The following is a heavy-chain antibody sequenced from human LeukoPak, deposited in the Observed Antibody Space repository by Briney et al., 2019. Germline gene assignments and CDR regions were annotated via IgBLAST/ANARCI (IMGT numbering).Heavy chain of an antibody. Sequence: GGSLRLSCAASGFTFSSYSMNWVRQAPGKGLEWVSSISSSSSYIYYADSVKGRFTISRDNAKNSLYPQMNSLRAEDTAVYYCARGLESYFDYWGQGTLVTVSS. CDR2: ISSSSSYI. D-gene: IGHD6-19*01. CDR1: GFTFSSYS. J-gene: IGHJ4*02. CDR3: ARGLESYFDY. V-gene: IGHV3-21*01.